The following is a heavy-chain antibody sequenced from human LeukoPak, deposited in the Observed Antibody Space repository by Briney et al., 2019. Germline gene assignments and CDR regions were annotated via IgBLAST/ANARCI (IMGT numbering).Heavy chain of an antibody. CDR1: GFTFSSYA. Sequence: GGSLRLSCAASGFTFSSYAMSWVRQAPGKGLVWVARINPGGSSITYADSVKGRFTISRDNAKNTLYLQMDSLRAEDTGVYYRARSNQADDYWGQGTLVTVSS. D-gene: IGHD1-14*01. CDR3: ARSNQADDY. J-gene: IGHJ4*02. CDR2: INPGGSSI. V-gene: IGHV3-74*01.